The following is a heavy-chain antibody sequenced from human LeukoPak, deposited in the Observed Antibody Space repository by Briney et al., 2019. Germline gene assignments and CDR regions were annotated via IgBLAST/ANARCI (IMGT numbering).Heavy chain of an antibody. CDR1: VGTFSSYA. J-gene: IGHJ4*02. Sequence: SVKVSCKASVGTFSSYAISWVRQAPGQGLEWMGRIIPIFGTANYAQKFQGRVTITADKSTSTAYMELSSLRSEDTAVYYCARDSTMYYYDSSGYSDYWGQGTLVTVSS. CDR3: ARDSTMYYYDSSGYSDY. D-gene: IGHD3-22*01. CDR2: IIPIFGTA. V-gene: IGHV1-69*06.